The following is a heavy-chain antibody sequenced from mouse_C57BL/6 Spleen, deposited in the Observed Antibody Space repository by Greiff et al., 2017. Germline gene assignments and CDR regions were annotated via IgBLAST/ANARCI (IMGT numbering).Heavy chain of an antibody. CDR2: INPDDGGT. D-gene: IGHD1-1*01. J-gene: IGHJ3*01. V-gene: IGHV1-22*01. CDR1: GYTFTDYN. Sequence: VQLQQSGAELVKPGASVKMSCKASGYTFTDYNMPWVQQSPGKSLEWIGYINPDDGGTSYNQKFKGKDTLTVNKSSSTAYMELRRLTSEDSEVYYCEREGTTVVPTGFAYWGQGTLVTVSA. CDR3: EREGTTVVPTGFAY.